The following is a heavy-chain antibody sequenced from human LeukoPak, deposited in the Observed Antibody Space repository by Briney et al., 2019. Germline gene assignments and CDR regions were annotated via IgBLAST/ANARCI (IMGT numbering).Heavy chain of an antibody. CDR1: GYTFSSYA. J-gene: IGHJ4*02. CDR2: IDTSTGKS. V-gene: IGHV7-4-1*02. CDR3: ARDGPAAYA. Sequence: GASVKVSCKASGYTFSSYAMNWVRQAPGQGLEGMGWIDTSTGKSTYDQAFTGRFVFSFNTSVSTAYLQISSLKAEDTAIYYCARDGPAAYAWGQGTLITVSS. D-gene: IGHD3-16*01.